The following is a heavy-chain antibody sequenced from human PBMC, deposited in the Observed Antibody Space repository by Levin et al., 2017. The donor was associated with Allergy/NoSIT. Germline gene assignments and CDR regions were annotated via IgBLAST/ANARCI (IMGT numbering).Heavy chain of an antibody. D-gene: IGHD3-22*01. CDR2: IYHSGST. V-gene: IGHV4-30-2*01. CDR3: ARARRDYYDSSGYYPSNPFFDY. CDR1: GGSISSGGYS. J-gene: IGHJ4*02. Sequence: SETLSLTCAVSGGSISSGGYSWSWIRQPPGKGLEWIGYIYHSGSTYYNPSLKSRVTISVDRSKNQFSLKLSSVTAADTAVYYCARARRDYYDSSGYYPSNPFFDYWGQGTLVTVSS.